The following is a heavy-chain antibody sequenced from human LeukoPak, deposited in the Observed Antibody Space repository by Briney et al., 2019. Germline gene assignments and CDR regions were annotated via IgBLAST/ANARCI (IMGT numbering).Heavy chain of an antibody. D-gene: IGHD6-6*01. CDR2: INPSGGST. V-gene: IGHV1-46*01. Sequence: ASVKVSCKASGYTFTSYYMHWVRQAPGQGLEWMGIINPSGGSTSYAQKFQGRVTMTRDTSTSTVYMELSSLKSEDTAVYYCSPTYSSSSPFDYWGQGTLVTVSS. CDR3: SPTYSSSSPFDY. J-gene: IGHJ4*02. CDR1: GYTFTSYY.